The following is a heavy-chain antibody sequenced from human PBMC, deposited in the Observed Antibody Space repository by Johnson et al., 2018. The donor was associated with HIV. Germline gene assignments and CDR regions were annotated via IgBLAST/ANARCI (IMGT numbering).Heavy chain of an antibody. CDR2: IRYDGSNK. CDR3: CYGSGTYDGPAFDI. Sequence: QVQLVESGGGVVQPGGSLRLSCAASGFTFSSYGMHWVRQAPGKGLEWVAFIRYDGSNKYYADSMKGRFTISRDNSKNTLYLQMNSLIPEDTAVYYCCYGSGTYDGPAFDIWGQGTVVIVSS. D-gene: IGHD3-10*01. CDR1: GFTFSSYG. V-gene: IGHV3-30*02. J-gene: IGHJ3*02.